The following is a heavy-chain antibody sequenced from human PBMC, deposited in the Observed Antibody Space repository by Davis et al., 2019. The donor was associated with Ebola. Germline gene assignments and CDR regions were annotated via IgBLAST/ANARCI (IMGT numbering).Heavy chain of an antibody. Sequence: GGSLRLSCAASGFTFSSYSMNWVRQAPGKGLEWVSYISSSSSTIYYADSVKGRFTISRDNSKNTLYLQMNSLRAEDTAVYYCAKDVAYCSGGSCYSYGMDVWGQGTTVTVSS. J-gene: IGHJ6*02. CDR2: ISSSSSTI. D-gene: IGHD2-15*01. CDR1: GFTFSSYS. V-gene: IGHV3-48*01. CDR3: AKDVAYCSGGSCYSYGMDV.